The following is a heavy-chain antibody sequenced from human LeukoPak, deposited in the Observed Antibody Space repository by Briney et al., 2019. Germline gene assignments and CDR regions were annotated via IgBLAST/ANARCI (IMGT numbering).Heavy chain of an antibody. CDR3: ARSSYSSSSSV. CDR1: GFTFGGFW. J-gene: IGHJ3*01. Sequence: GGSLRLSCAVSGFTFGGFWMSWSRQAPGKGLEWVASINSDGSEGYYADVVKGRFTISRDNAKNSLYLQINSLRAEDTAVYYCARSSYSSSSSVWGQGTMVTVSS. D-gene: IGHD6-6*01. V-gene: IGHV3-7*03. CDR2: INSDGSEG.